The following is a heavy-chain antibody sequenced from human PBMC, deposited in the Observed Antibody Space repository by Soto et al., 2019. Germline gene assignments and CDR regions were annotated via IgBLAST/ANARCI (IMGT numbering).Heavy chain of an antibody. CDR1: GFTFSSYS. Sequence: SGGSLRLSCAASGFTFSSYSMNWVRQAPGKGLEWVSSISSSSSYIYYADSVKGRFTISRDNAKNSLYLQMNSLRAEDTAVYYCARGARGIAAAPDWFDPWGQGTLVTVSS. J-gene: IGHJ5*02. D-gene: IGHD6-13*01. CDR2: ISSSSSYI. CDR3: ARGARGIAAAPDWFDP. V-gene: IGHV3-21*01.